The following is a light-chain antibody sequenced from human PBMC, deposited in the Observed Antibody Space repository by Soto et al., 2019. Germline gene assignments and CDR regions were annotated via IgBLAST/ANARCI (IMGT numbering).Light chain of an antibody. CDR3: SAYAGGSNLV. Sequence: QSALTQPPSAAGSPGQSVTISCTGSSSDVGGYRYVSWYQQHPGKAPKLIICEVSKRPSGVPDRFSGSKSGNTASLTVAGLQAEDEADYYSSAYAGGSNLVFVGGTALAVL. CDR2: EVS. CDR1: SSDVGGYRY. J-gene: IGLJ2*01. V-gene: IGLV2-8*01.